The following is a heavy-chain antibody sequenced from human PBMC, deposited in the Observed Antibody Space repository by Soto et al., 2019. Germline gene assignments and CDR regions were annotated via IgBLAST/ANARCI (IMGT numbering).Heavy chain of an antibody. CDR1: GYTFTSYG. V-gene: IGHV1-18*01. D-gene: IGHD3-16*02. J-gene: IGHJ3*02. Sequence: QVQLVQSGAEVKKPGASVKVSCKASGYTFTSYGISWVRQAPGRRLEWMGWISAYNGNTNYAQKLQGRVTMTTDTSTSTASMELRSLRSDDTAVYYCARGTVFYDYIWGSYRTDAFDIWGQGTMVTVSS. CDR2: ISAYNGNT. CDR3: ARGTVFYDYIWGSYRTDAFDI.